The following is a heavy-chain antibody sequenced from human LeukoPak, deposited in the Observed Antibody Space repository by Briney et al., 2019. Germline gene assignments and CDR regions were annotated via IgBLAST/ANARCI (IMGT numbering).Heavy chain of an antibody. CDR3: ARQWVY. Sequence: SETLSLTCAASGGSINSDTYYLGWIRQPPEKGLEWIGSVYYSGSTYYNPSLKSRVTISVDTSKNQFSLKLSSVTAADTAVYYCARQWVYWGQGTLVTVSS. V-gene: IGHV4-39*01. J-gene: IGHJ4*02. CDR2: VYYSGST. CDR1: GGSINSDTYY.